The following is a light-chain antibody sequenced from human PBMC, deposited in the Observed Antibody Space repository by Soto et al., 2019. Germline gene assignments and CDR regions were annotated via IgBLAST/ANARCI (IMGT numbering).Light chain of an antibody. CDR3: CSYAGSNYV. J-gene: IGLJ1*01. CDR1: RIDVGGYNY. V-gene: IGLV2-11*01. Sequence: QAVLTPPRSVSGSPGPSVTLSCTGTRIDVGGYNYVSWYQQHPGKAPKLMIYDVSKRLSGVPDRFSGSKSGNTASLTISGLQAEDEADYYCCSYAGSNYVFGTGTKVTVL. CDR2: DVS.